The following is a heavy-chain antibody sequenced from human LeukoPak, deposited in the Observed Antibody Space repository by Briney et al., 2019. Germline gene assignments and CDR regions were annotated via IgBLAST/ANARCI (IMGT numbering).Heavy chain of an antibody. J-gene: IGHJ4*02. D-gene: IGHD7-27*01. Sequence: PGGSLRLSCGASGFTFSRYGMHWVRQAPGKGLEWVTYIRKDGSDKYYADSVKGRFTISRDSSKNMVYLQMTSLRAGDTALYYCAKDSNWAFDYWGQGTLVSVSS. V-gene: IGHV3-30*02. CDR2: IRKDGSDK. CDR1: GFTFSRYG. CDR3: AKDSNWAFDY.